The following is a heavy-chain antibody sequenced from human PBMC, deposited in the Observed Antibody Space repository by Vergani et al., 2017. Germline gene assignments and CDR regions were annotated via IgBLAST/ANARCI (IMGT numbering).Heavy chain of an antibody. Sequence: EVQLVESGGGSVQSGGSLRLSCVASGFSFNTYWMHWGRQVPGKGLMWVARIDEYGNRATYGDFETGRFTISRDNAKNTVFLQMNNLRAADAGVYYCVRTEYCTGIACNTRFDSWGQGALVTVSS. J-gene: IGHJ5*01. CDR2: IDEYGNRA. CDR3: VRTEYCTGIACNTRFDS. CDR1: GFSFNTYW. V-gene: IGHV3-74*03. D-gene: IGHD2-8*02.